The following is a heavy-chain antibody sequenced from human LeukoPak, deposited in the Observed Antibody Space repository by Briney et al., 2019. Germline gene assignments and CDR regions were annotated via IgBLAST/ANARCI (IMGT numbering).Heavy chain of an antibody. V-gene: IGHV1-18*01. Sequence: ASVKVSCKASGYTFTSYGISWVRQAPGQGLEWMGWISAYNGNTNYAQKLQGRVTMTTDTSTSTAYMELRSLRSDDTAVYYCARDVKGVLRFLEWLLDNWFDPWGQGTLVTVSS. D-gene: IGHD3-3*01. CDR1: GYTFTSYG. CDR3: ARDVKGVLRFLEWLLDNWFDP. J-gene: IGHJ5*02. CDR2: ISAYNGNT.